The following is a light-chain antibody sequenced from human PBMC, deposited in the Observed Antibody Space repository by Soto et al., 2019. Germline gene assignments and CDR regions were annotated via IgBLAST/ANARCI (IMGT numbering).Light chain of an antibody. V-gene: IGKV3-20*01. CDR1: QSVSSN. CDR3: QQYGSSRP. J-gene: IGKJ1*01. CDR2: GAS. Sequence: ETGLTQSPATLSLSPGERATLSCRASQSVSSNLAWYQQKPGQAPRLLIYGASTRATGIPARFSGSGSGTDFTLTISRLEPEDFAVYYCQQYGSSRPFGQGTKADIK.